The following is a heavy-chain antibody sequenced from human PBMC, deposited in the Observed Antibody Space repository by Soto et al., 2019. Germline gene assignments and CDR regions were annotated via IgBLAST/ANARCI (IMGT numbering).Heavy chain of an antibody. CDR2: ISGSGGST. CDR1: GFTFSSYA. D-gene: IGHD3-3*01. J-gene: IGHJ4*02. V-gene: IGHV3-23*01. CDR3: AKPHRDFWSGPIDY. Sequence: PGGSLRLSCAASGFTFSSYAMSWVRQAPGKGLEWVSAISGSGGSTYYADSVKGRFTISRDNSKNTLYLQMNSLRAEDTAVYYCAKPHRDFWSGPIDYWGQGTLVTVSS.